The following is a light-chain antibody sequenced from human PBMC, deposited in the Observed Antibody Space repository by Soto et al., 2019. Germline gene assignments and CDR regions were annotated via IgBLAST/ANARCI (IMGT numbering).Light chain of an antibody. Sequence: NFMLTQPHSVSESPGKTVTISCTRSGGNIANNYVQWYQQRPGSAPTTIIYEDNQRPSGVPDRFSASVDSSSNSASLTISRLKTEDEADYYCQSFDISNVVFGGGTQLTVL. CDR3: QSFDISNVV. CDR2: EDN. V-gene: IGLV6-57*04. J-gene: IGLJ2*01. CDR1: GGNIANNY.